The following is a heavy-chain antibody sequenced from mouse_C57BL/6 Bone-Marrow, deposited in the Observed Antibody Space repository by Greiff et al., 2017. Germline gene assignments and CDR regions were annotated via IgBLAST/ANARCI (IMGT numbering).Heavy chain of an antibody. CDR1: GFTFSSYT. V-gene: IGHV5-9*01. CDR3: ARQERDYYAMDY. J-gene: IGHJ4*01. CDR2: ISGGGGNT. Sequence: EVKLVESGGGLVKPGGSLKLSCAASGFTFSSYTMSWVRQTPGKRLEWVATISGGGGNTYYPDSVKGRFTISRDNAKNTLYLQMSSLRSENTALYNCARQERDYYAMDYWGQGTSVTVSS.